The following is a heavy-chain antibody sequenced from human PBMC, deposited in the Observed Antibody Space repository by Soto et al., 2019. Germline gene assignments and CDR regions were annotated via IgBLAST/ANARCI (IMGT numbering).Heavy chain of an antibody. CDR2: ISYDGSNK. D-gene: IGHD3-3*01. J-gene: IGHJ6*02. V-gene: IGHV3-30-3*01. CDR3: ARDISRITIFGVVITDGMDV. Sequence: AGGSLRLSCAASGFSFSSYAMHWVRQATGKGLEWVAVISYDGSNKYYADSVKGRFTISRDNSKNTLYLQMNSLRAEDTAVYYCARDISRITIFGVVITDGMDVWGQGTTVTVSS. CDR1: GFSFSSYA.